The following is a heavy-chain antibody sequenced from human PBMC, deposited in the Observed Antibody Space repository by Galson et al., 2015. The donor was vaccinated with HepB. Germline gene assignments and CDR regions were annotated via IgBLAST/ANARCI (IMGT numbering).Heavy chain of an antibody. Sequence: FLRLSCADHGVEDNMPALTWVPEAPREHVEGVQWVSCISDQAVTRPYTDVPEGRITTSIVNSESELHLQMHRLRAEDTAVYYCAKTTYGGSGKPYYFDSWGQGTLVTVSS. CDR1: GVEDNMPA. V-gene: IGHV3-23*01. CDR3: AKTTYGGSGKPYYFDS. J-gene: IGHJ4*02. D-gene: IGHD4-23*01. CDR2: ISDQAVTR.